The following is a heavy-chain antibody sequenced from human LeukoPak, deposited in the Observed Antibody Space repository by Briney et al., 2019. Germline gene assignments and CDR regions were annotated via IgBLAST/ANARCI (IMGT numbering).Heavy chain of an antibody. CDR1: GSSISGYY. Sequence: PSETLSLTRNVSGSSISGYYWSWIRQPPGKGLEWIGYVYDSGNTNYNPSLRSRVTISLDTSKDQFSLKLGSVTAADTAVYYCARGDSHLHSSGYYYYWGQGTLVTVSS. V-gene: IGHV4-59*01. CDR3: ARGDSHLHSSGYYYY. J-gene: IGHJ4*02. D-gene: IGHD3-22*01. CDR2: VYDSGNT.